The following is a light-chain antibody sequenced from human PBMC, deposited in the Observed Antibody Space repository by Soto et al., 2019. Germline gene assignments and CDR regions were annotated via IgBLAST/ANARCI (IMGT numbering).Light chain of an antibody. CDR2: GAS. CDR3: QQNGNSPVT. Sequence: EILLSQSPGTLSFSPGGRATLSCRASQSVSSSYLAWYQQKPGQTPRLLIYGASSRATGIPDRFSGSGSGTDFTLTISRLEPEDFAVYYCQQNGNSPVTFGQGTKVDIK. J-gene: IGKJ1*01. V-gene: IGKV3-20*01. CDR1: QSVSSSY.